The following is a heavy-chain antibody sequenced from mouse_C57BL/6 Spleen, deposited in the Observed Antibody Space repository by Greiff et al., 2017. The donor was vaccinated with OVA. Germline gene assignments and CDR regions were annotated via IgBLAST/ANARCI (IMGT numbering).Heavy chain of an antibody. CDR2: IDPANGNT. CDR3: ARLTTVVATPLDY. CDR1: GFNIKNTY. D-gene: IGHD1-1*01. V-gene: IGHV14-3*01. J-gene: IGHJ4*01. Sequence: EVQLQESVAELVRPGASVKLSCTASGFNIKNTYMHWVKQRPEQGLEWIGRIDPANGNTKYAPKFQGKATITADTSSNTAYLQLSSLTSEDTAIYYCARLTTVVATPLDYWGQGTSVTVSS.